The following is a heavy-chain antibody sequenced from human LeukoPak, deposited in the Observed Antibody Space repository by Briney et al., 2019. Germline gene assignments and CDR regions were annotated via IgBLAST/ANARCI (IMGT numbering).Heavy chain of an antibody. D-gene: IGHD3-3*01. CDR2: IYSGGPT. J-gene: IGHJ4*02. Sequence: GGSLRLSCAASGFTVSSNYMSWVRQAPGKGLEWVSVIYSGGPTFYADSVKGRFTISTEDSQNKLYLQMNSLRAEDTAVYYCAKDIESLGVDSYNDYWGQGTLVTVSS. V-gene: IGHV3-53*01. CDR3: AKDIESLGVDSYNDY. CDR1: GFTVSSNY.